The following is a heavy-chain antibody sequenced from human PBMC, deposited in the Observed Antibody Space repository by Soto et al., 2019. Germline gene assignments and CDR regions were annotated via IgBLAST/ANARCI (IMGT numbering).Heavy chain of an antibody. CDR3: ARRLSGGGYYLEYFDY. Sequence: PSETLSLTCAVYGGSFSGYYWSWIRQPPGKGLEWIGEINHSGSTNYNPSLKSRVTISVDTSKNQFSLKLSSVTAADTAVYYCARRLSGGGYYLEYFDYWGQGTLVTVS. D-gene: IGHD3-22*01. CDR2: INHSGST. CDR1: GGSFSGYY. V-gene: IGHV4-34*01. J-gene: IGHJ4*02.